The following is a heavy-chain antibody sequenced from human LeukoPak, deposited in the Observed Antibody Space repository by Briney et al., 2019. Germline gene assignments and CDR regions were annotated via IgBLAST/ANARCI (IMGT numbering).Heavy chain of an antibody. CDR3: ARGCSSTSCYTEDAFDI. J-gene: IGHJ3*02. V-gene: IGHV1-2*02. Sequence: ASVKVSCKASGYTFTGYYMHWVRQAPGQGLEWMGWINPNGGGTNYAQKFQGRVTMTRDTSISTAYMELSRLRSDDTAVYYCARGCSSTSCYTEDAFDIWGQGTMVTVSS. D-gene: IGHD2-2*02. CDR2: INPNGGGT. CDR1: GYTFTGYY.